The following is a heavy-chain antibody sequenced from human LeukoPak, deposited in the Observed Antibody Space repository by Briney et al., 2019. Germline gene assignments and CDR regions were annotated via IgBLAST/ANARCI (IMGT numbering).Heavy chain of an antibody. Sequence: SETLSLTCTASGGSISSYYWTWIRQPAGKGLEWIGRIYTSGNTNYNPSLKSRVTMSVDTSKNQFSLKLSSVTAADTAVYYCARWRDKFSTRVDPGAFDIWGQGTMVTVSS. CDR3: ARWRDKFSTRVDPGAFDI. CDR1: GGSISSYY. D-gene: IGHD2-2*01. J-gene: IGHJ3*02. CDR2: IYTSGNT. V-gene: IGHV4-4*07.